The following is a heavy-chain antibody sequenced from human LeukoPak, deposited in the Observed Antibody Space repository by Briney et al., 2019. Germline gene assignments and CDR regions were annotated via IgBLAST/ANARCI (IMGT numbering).Heavy chain of an antibody. CDR1: GGSISSSSYY. J-gene: IGHJ4*02. CDR3: ARYPMVYAMGNLDY. D-gene: IGHD2-8*01. CDR2: IYYSGST. V-gene: IGHV4-39*07. Sequence: SETLSLTCTVSGGSISSSSYYWGWIRQPPGKGLEWIGSIYYSGSTYYNPSLKSRVTISVDTSKNQFSLKLSSVTAADTAVYYCARYPMVYAMGNLDYWGQGTLVTVSS.